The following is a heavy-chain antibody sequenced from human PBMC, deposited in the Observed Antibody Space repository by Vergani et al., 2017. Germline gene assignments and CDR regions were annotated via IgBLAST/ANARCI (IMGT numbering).Heavy chain of an antibody. Sequence: QVQLQESGPGLVKPSQTLSLTCTVSGGSISSSSYYWGWIRQPPGKGLEWIGSIYYSGSTYHNPSLKRRVTISVDTSKNQFFLKVNSVTAADTAVYYCARLSRNYELTFDYWGQGTLVTVSS. D-gene: IGHD4-11*01. CDR2: IYYSGST. CDR1: GGSISSSSYY. J-gene: IGHJ4*02. CDR3: ARLSRNYELTFDY. V-gene: IGHV4-39*01.